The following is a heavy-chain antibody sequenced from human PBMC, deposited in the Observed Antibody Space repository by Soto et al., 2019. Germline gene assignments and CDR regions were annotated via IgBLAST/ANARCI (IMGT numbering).Heavy chain of an antibody. CDR2: INPNGGST. CDR1: ADTFTSYY. D-gene: IGHD3-16*02. J-gene: IGHJ5*02. Sequence: ASVTVPCTAPADTFTSYYIHCVRPAPGHGLEWMGIINPNGGSTRFAQTFQCIITMSTDTSTSTVYMELRSLRFEDPAVYYCARSSGGVFGISIEGSYWLAPWGQGPLVTVSS. V-gene: IGHV1-46*01. CDR3: ARSSGGVFGISIEGSYWLAP.